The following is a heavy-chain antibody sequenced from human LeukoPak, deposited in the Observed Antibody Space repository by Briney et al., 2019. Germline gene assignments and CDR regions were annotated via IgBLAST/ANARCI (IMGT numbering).Heavy chain of an antibody. CDR2: ISGSGGAT. Sequence: GGSLRLSCAASGFSFSISAMTWVRQAPGQGLEWVSGISGSGGATYYADSVKGQFTISRDNSKNTLDLEMHSLRAEDTAVYYCARGPKLAVAGTSFDYWGQGTLVTVSS. D-gene: IGHD6-19*01. CDR1: GFSFSISA. V-gene: IGHV3-23*01. J-gene: IGHJ4*02. CDR3: ARGPKLAVAGTSFDY.